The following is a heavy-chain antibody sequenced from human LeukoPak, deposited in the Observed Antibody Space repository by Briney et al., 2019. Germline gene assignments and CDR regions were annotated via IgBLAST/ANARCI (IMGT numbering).Heavy chain of an antibody. J-gene: IGHJ4*02. Sequence: ASVKVSCKASGYTFTSYYMHWVRQAPGQGLEWMGWMNPNSGNTGYAQKFQGRVTMTRNTSISTAYMELSSLRSEDTAAYYCARVGSSGYHDYWGQGTLVTVSS. CDR3: ARVGSSGYHDY. D-gene: IGHD3-22*01. CDR1: GYTFTSYY. V-gene: IGHV1-8*02. CDR2: MNPNSGNT.